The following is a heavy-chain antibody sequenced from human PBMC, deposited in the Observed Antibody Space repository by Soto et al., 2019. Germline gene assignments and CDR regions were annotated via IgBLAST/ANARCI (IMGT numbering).Heavy chain of an antibody. D-gene: IGHD3-3*01. V-gene: IGHV1-18*01. CDR3: ARDQRLLERLGAFDI. J-gene: IGHJ3*02. Sequence: ASVKVSCKASGYTFTSYGISWVRQAPGQGLEWMGWISAYNGDTNYAQKLQGRVTMTADTSTSAAYMELRSLRSDDTAVYYCARDQRLLERLGAFDISGQGTMVTVSS. CDR2: ISAYNGDT. CDR1: GYTFTSYG.